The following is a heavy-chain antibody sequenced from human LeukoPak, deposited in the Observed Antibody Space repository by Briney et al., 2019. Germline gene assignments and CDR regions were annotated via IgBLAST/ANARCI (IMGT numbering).Heavy chain of an antibody. CDR1: GYTFTGYY. Sequence: GASVKVSCKASGYTFTGYYMHWVRQAPGQGLEWMGWISAYNGNTNYAQKLQGRVTMTTDTSTSTAYMELRSLRSDDTAVYYCAREEVVYGSGSYYYYGMDVWGQGTTVTVSS. V-gene: IGHV1-18*04. CDR2: ISAYNGNT. J-gene: IGHJ6*02. D-gene: IGHD3-10*01. CDR3: AREEVVYGSGSYYYYGMDV.